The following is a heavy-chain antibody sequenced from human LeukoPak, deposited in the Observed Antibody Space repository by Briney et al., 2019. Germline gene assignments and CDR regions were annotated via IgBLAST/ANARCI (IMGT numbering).Heavy chain of an antibody. D-gene: IGHD3-3*01. V-gene: IGHV3-23*01. J-gene: IGHJ4*02. CDR3: AKAPSSLRFLEWPFDY. Sequence: GGSLRLSCAASGFTFSSYAMSWVRQAPGKGLEWVSAISGSGGSTYYADPVKGRFTISRDNSKNPLYLQMNSLSAEDTAVYYYAKAPSSLRFLEWPFDYWGQGTLVTVSS. CDR2: ISGSGGST. CDR1: GFTFSSYA.